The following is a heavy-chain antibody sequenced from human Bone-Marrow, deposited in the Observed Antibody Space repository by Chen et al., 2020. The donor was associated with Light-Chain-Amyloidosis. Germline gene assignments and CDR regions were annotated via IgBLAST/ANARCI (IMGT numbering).Heavy chain of an antibody. J-gene: IGHJ4*02. CDR1: GYTFPNYW. CDR3: ARRRDGYNFDY. V-gene: IGHV5-51*01. D-gene: IGHD5-12*01. Sequence: EVQLEQSGAEGKKPGESLKSSCKGSGYTFPNYWIGWVRQMPGKGLEWMGVIYPDDSDARYSPSFEGQVTISADKSITTAYLQWRSLKASDTAMYYCARRRDGYNFDYWGQGTLVTVSS. CDR2: IYPDDSDA.